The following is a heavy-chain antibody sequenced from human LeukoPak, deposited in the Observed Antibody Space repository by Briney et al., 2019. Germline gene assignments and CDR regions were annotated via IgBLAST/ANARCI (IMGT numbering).Heavy chain of an antibody. V-gene: IGHV4-39*01. CDR1: GGSLSSRSHY. D-gene: IGHD1-1*01. CDR3: VRWTAGTTEDS. CDR2: LSNSGNT. J-gene: IGHJ4*02. Sequence: SETLSLTCTVSGGSLSSRSHYWGWIRQPPGQGLEWIGSLSNSGNTYYNPSLKSRVTLSVDTSKNEFSLKLSSVTAADTAVYYCVRWTAGTTEDSWGQGTLVTVSS.